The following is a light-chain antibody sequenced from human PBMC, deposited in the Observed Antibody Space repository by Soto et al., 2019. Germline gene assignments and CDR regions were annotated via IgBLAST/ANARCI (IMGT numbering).Light chain of an antibody. CDR2: AAS. J-gene: IGKJ1*01. CDR3: QHSYSTLWT. Sequence: DIQMTQSPSSLSASVGDRVTITCRASPSLSRSLNWYQQKPGKAPKLLIYAASSLQGGVPSRFSGSGSGTDFTLTISSLQPEDCATYYCQHSYSTLWTFGQGTKVEIK. CDR1: PSLSRS. V-gene: IGKV1-39*01.